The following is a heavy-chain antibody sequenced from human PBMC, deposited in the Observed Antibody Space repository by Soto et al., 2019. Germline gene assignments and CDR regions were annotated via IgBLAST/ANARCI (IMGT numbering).Heavy chain of an antibody. J-gene: IGHJ4*02. CDR3: ARVYGDYGERNGDFDY. CDR1: GGSISSSSYY. Sequence: SETLSLTCTVSGGSISSSSYYWGWIRQPPGKGLEWIGSIYYSGSTYYNPSLKSRVTISVDTSKNQFSLKLSSVTAADTAVYYCARVYGDYGERNGDFDYWGQGTLVTVSS. CDR2: IYYSGST. V-gene: IGHV4-39*01. D-gene: IGHD4-17*01.